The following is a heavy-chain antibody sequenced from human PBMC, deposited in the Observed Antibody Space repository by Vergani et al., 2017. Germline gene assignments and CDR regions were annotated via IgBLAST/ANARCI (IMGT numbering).Heavy chain of an antibody. Sequence: EVQLVESGGGLVKPGGSLRLSCAASGFTFSSYSMNWVRQAPGKGLEWVSYISSSSSTIYYADSVKGRFTISRDNAKNSLYLQMNSLRAEDTAVYYCASDPYYYGSGSYEIYGMDVWGQGTTVTVSS. CDR1: GFTFSSYS. J-gene: IGHJ6*02. CDR2: ISSSSSTI. V-gene: IGHV3-21*05. CDR3: ASDPYYYGSGSYEIYGMDV. D-gene: IGHD3-10*01.